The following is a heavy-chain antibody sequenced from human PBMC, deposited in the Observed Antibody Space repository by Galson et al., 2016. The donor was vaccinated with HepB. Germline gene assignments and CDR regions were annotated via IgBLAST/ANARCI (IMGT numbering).Heavy chain of an antibody. V-gene: IGHV3-23*01. J-gene: IGHJ4*02. Sequence: SLRLSCAASRFTFSTYGMSWVRQAPGKGLEWVSAISGSGGGTYTYYADSVRGRLTISRDNSRNTLYLQMDNRRAGDTAVYYCAKEHRGEQPEQFDYWGQGTLVTVSS. D-gene: IGHD3-16*01. CDR2: ISGSGGGTYT. CDR3: AKEHRGEQPEQFDY. CDR1: RFTFSTYG.